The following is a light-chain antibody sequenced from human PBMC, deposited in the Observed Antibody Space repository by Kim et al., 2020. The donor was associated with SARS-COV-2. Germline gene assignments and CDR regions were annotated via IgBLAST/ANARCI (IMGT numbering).Light chain of an antibody. J-gene: IGLJ1*01. Sequence: VTISCTGSSSKLGAGYDVHWYQQLPGTAPKLLIYGNSNRPSGVPDRFSGSKSGTSASLAITGLQAEDEADYYCQSYDSSLSGSYVFGTGTKVTVL. V-gene: IGLV1-40*01. CDR2: GNS. CDR1: SSKLGAGYD. CDR3: QSYDSSLSGSYV.